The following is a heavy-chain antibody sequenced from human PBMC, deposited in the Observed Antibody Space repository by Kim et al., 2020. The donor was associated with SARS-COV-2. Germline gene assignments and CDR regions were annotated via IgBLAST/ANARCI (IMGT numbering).Heavy chain of an antibody. V-gene: IGHV3-30-3*01. D-gene: IGHD5-12*01. CDR3: ARDRGLYTWDY. CDR1: GFTFSSYA. J-gene: IGHJ4*02. Sequence: GGSLRLSCAASGFTFSSYAMHWVRQAPGKGLEWVAVISYDGSNKYYADSVKGRFTISRDNSKNTLYLQMNSLRAEDTAVYYCARDRGLYTWDYWGQGTLVTVSS. CDR2: ISYDGSNK.